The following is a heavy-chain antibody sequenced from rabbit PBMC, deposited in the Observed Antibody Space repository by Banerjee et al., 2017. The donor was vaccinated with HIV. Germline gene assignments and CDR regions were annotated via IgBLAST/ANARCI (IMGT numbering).Heavy chain of an antibody. CDR3: ASAYSDVYFSL. CDR2: IGFGSTGNT. Sequence: VKPGGTLTLTCTASGFSFSSIYWICWVRQALGKGLEWIGCIGFGSTGNTYYASWAKGRFTISKTSSTTVTLQMTSLTAADTATYFCASAYSDVYFSLWGPGTLVTVS. V-gene: IGHV1S45*01. D-gene: IGHD6-1*01. CDR1: GFSFSSIYW. J-gene: IGHJ4*01.